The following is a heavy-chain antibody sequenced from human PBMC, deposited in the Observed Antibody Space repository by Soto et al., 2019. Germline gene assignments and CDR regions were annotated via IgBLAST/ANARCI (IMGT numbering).Heavy chain of an antibody. CDR2: MFHSGRT. D-gene: IGHD3-22*01. V-gene: IGHV4-59*01. Sequence: SETLSLTGTVSGDSISSYFWTWIRQPPGKALEWIGYMFHSGRTNYNPSLTSRVTMSADTSNNQFSLTLTSVTAADTAVYYCAKAVKYYDSTGYDAFAVWGQGIMVTVS. J-gene: IGHJ3*01. CDR1: GDSISSYF. CDR3: AKAVKYYDSTGYDAFAV.